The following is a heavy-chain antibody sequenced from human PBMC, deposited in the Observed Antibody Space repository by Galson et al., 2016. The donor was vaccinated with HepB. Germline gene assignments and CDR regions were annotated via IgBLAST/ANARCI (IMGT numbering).Heavy chain of an antibody. CDR1: GDSISSYS. CDR2: IFYTGNT. J-gene: IGHJ4*02. CDR3: ARSSAGLQYNYDIRGYSSHPFDY. Sequence: SETLSLTCIVSGDSISSYSWSWIRQPPGKGLEWIGYIFYTGNTNYNPSLKSRVTISVDTSKNQFSLKLRSVTAADTAVYYCARSSAGLQYNYDIRGYSSHPFDYWGQGTLVTVSS. V-gene: IGHV4-59*01. D-gene: IGHD3-22*01.